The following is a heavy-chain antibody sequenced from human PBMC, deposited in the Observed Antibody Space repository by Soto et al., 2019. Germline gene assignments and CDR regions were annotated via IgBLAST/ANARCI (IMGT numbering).Heavy chain of an antibody. Sequence: ASVKVSCKASGYTFTSYAMHWVRQAPGQRLEWMGWINAGNGNTKYSQKFQGRVTITRDTSASTAYMELSSLRSEDTAVYYCARGTGPSAGSDYWGQGTLVTVSS. V-gene: IGHV1-3*01. CDR2: INAGNGNT. J-gene: IGHJ4*02. CDR3: ARGTGPSAGSDY. D-gene: IGHD6-13*01. CDR1: GYTFTSYA.